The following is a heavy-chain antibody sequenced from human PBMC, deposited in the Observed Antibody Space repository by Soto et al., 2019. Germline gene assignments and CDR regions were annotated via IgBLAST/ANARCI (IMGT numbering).Heavy chain of an antibody. CDR1: GGSINTFY. J-gene: IGHJ4*02. V-gene: IGHV4-4*07. Sequence: QVRLQESGPGLLKPSETLSLTCTVSGGSINTFYWSWVRQPAGKGLEWIGRIFSSGSTSFNPSLESRVPMSVDTSNNHFSLNVSSVTAADMAVYYCAREGSYSAYNFAHGIQLWSFDFWGQGALVTVSS. CDR2: IFSSGST. CDR3: AREGSYSAYNFAHGIQLWSFDF. D-gene: IGHD5-12*01.